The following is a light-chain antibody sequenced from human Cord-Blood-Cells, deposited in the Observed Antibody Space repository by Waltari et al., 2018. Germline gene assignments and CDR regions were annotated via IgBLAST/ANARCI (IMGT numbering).Light chain of an antibody. CDR3: CSYAGSSTLV. CDR1: SRDVGRYNL. J-gene: IGLJ3*02. Sequence: SALTQPASVSGSPGQSTPISCTGTSRDVGRYNLVTWYHQPPGKAPKLMIYEVSKRPSGVSNRFSGSKSGNTASLTISGLQAEDEADYYCCSYAGSSTLVFGGGTKLTVL. V-gene: IGLV2-23*02. CDR2: EVS.